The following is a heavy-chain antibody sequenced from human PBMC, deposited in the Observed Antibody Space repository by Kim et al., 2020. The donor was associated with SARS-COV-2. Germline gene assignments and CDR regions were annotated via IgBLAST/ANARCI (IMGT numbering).Heavy chain of an antibody. V-gene: IGHV4-34*01. CDR3: ARGTRQWLVRGPYSYYMDV. Sequence: SETLSLTCAVYGGSFSAYYWSWIRQPPGKGLEWIGEINHSGSTNYNPSLKSRVTISVDTSKNQFSLKLSSVTAADTAVYYCARGTRQWLVRGPYSYYMDV. D-gene: IGHD6-19*01. J-gene: IGHJ6*03. CDR1: GGSFSAYY. CDR2: INHSGST.